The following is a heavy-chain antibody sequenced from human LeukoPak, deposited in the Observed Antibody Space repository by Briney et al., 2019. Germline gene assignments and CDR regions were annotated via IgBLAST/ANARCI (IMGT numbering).Heavy chain of an antibody. CDR2: FDPEDGET. J-gene: IGHJ6*02. CDR1: GYTLTELS. Sequence: ASVKVSCKVSGYTLTELSMHWVRQAPGKGLEWMGGFDPEDGETIYAQKFQGRVTMTRNTSISTAYMELSSLRSEDTAVYYCARGAARPRIRGAPPYYYYYGMDVWGQGTTVTVSS. D-gene: IGHD6-6*01. CDR3: ARGAARPRIRGAPPYYYYYGMDV. V-gene: IGHV1-24*01.